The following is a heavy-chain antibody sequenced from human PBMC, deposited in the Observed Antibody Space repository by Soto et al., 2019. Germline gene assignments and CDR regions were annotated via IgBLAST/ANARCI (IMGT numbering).Heavy chain of an antibody. CDR3: AGGVLEIVVASTTYGMDV. Sequence: QVQLVQSGAEVKKPGSSVKVSCKASGGTFSSYAISWVRQAPGQGLEWMGGIIPIFGTANYAQKFQGRVTITADEATSTAYMELSSLRSEDTAVYYCAGGVLEIVVASTTYGMDVWGQGTTVTVCS. D-gene: IGHD2-2*03. CDR2: IIPIFGTA. J-gene: IGHJ6*02. CDR1: GGTFSSYA. V-gene: IGHV1-69*01.